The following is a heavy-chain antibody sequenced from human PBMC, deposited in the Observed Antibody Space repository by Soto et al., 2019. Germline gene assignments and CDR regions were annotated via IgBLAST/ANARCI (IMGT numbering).Heavy chain of an antibody. V-gene: IGHV1-69*12. Sequence: QVQLVQSGAEVKKPGSSVKVSCKASGGTFSSYAISWVRQAPGQGLEWMGGIIPIFGTGNYAQKFKGRVTIPADEATSTAYMELSSLRSEDTAVYYCARARTSSCPVGCWFDRWGQGTLVTVSS. D-gene: IGHD2-15*01. CDR1: GGTFSSYA. CDR3: ARARTSSCPVGCWFDR. CDR2: IIPIFGTG. J-gene: IGHJ5*02.